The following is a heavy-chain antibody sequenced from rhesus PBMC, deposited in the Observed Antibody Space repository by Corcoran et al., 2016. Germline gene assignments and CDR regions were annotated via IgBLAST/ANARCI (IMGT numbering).Heavy chain of an antibody. J-gene: IGHJ4*01. D-gene: IGHD5-42*01. CDR2: IDGKIAGT. Sequence: QLQLQESGPGLVKPSETLSLTCAVSGGSISGYYWSWIRHPPGKGQEWIGNIDGKIAGTNYNPSLKSRVNISKDTSKNQFSLRLSSVTAADTAVYYCARRGYSGYSYFFDYWGQGVLVTVSS. CDR3: ARRGYSGYSYFFDY. CDR1: GGSISGYY. V-gene: IGHV4-81*01.